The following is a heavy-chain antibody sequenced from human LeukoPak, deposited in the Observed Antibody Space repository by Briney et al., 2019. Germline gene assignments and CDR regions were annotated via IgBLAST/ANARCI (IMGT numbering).Heavy chain of an antibody. J-gene: IGHJ4*02. D-gene: IGHD2-2*01. CDR2: FDPEDGET. CDR1: GYTLTELS. Sequence: ASVKVSCKVSGYTLTELSMHWVRQAPGKGLEWMGGFDPEDGETIYAQKFQGRVTMTEDTSTDTAYMELSSLRSEDTAVYYCATIIVVVPAAMKGRDYWGQGTLVTVSS. V-gene: IGHV1-24*01. CDR3: ATIIVVVPAAMKGRDY.